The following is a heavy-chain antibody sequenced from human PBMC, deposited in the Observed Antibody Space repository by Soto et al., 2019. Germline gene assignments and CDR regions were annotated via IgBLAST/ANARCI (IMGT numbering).Heavy chain of an antibody. CDR2: INPSGGST. CDR3: ARSYSTTVTNKRVEYFQH. D-gene: IGHD4-17*01. CDR1: GYTFTSYY. V-gene: IGHV1-46*01. Sequence: ASVKVSCKASGYTFTSYYMHWVRQAPGQRLEWMGIINPSGGSTSYAQKFQGRVTMTRDTSTSTVYMELSSLRSEDTAVYYCARSYSTTVTNKRVEYFQHWGQGTLVTVSS. J-gene: IGHJ1*01.